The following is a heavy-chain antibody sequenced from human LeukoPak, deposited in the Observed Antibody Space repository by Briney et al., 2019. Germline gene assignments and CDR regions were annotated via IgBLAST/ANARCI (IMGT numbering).Heavy chain of an antibody. J-gene: IGHJ4*02. V-gene: IGHV4-39*01. CDR3: ARPDPRETLLYDY. CDR1: GGSISSSSYY. Sequence: SETLSLTCTVSGGSISSSSYYWGWIRQPPGKGLEWIGSIYCSGSTYYNPSLKSRVTISVDTSKNQFSLKLSSVTTADTAVYYCARPDPRETLLYDYWGQGTLVTVSS. D-gene: IGHD1-26*01. CDR2: IYCSGST.